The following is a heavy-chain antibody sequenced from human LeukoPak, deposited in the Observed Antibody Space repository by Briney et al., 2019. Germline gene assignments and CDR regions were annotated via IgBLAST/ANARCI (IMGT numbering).Heavy chain of an antibody. CDR3: ARLLWFGELNPDAFDI. CDR1: GGSISSYY. Sequence: SETLSLTCTVSGGSISSYYWSWIRQPPGKGLEWIGYIYYSGSTNYNPSLKSRVTISVDTSKNQFSLKLSSVTAADTAVYYCARLLWFGELNPDAFDIWGQGTMVTSLQ. J-gene: IGHJ3*02. D-gene: IGHD3-10*01. V-gene: IGHV4-59*01. CDR2: IYYSGST.